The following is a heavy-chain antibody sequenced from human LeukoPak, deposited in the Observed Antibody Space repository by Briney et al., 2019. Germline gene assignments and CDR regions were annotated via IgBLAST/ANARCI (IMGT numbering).Heavy chain of an antibody. CDR3: ARAPDEDLSITMVRGVIGYMDV. CDR2: TYYRSKWYN. D-gene: IGHD3-10*01. Sequence: SQTLSLTCAISGDSVSSNSAAWNWIRQSPSRGLEWLGRTYYRSKWYNDYAVSVKSRITINPDTSKNQFSLQLNSVTPEDTAVYYCARAPDEDLSITMVRGVIGYMDVWGKGTTVTVSS. J-gene: IGHJ6*03. V-gene: IGHV6-1*01. CDR1: GDSVSSNSAA.